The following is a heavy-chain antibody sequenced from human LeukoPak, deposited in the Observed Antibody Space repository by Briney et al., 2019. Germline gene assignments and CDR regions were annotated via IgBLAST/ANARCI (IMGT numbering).Heavy chain of an antibody. J-gene: IGHJ4*02. Sequence: GASVKVSCKASGGTFSSYAISWVRQAPGQGLEWMGGIIPIFGTANYAQKFQGRVTITADESTSTAYMELSSLRSEDTTVYYCARESLWGVVIKSSIGYFDYRGQGTLVTVSS. CDR1: GGTFSSYA. V-gene: IGHV1-69*13. D-gene: IGHD3-3*01. CDR3: ARESLWGVVIKSSIGYFDY. CDR2: IIPIFGTA.